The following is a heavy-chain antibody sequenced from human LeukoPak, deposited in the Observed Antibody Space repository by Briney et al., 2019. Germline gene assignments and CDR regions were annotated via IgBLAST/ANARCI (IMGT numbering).Heavy chain of an antibody. CDR2: FDPENGET. CDR3: ATANLRNYYDSSGYYTD. D-gene: IGHD3-22*01. V-gene: IGHV1-24*01. Sequence: ASVKVSCKASGYTFTSYGISWVRQAPGKGLEWMGGFDPENGETIYAQKFQGRVTMTEDTSTDTAYMELSSLRSEDTAVYYCATANLRNYYDSSGYYTDWGQGTLVTVSS. CDR1: GYTFTSYG. J-gene: IGHJ4*02.